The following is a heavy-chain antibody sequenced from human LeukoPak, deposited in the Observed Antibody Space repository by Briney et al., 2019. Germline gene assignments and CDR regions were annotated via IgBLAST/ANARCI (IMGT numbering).Heavy chain of an antibody. CDR2: INPNSGGT. V-gene: IGHV1-2*02. Sequence: ASVKVSCKASGYTFTGYYMHWVRQAPGQGLGWMGWINPNSGGTNYAQKFQGRVTMTRDTSISTAYMELSRLRSDDTAVYYCARIKVGATRVYYFDYWGQGTLVTVSS. CDR3: ARIKVGATRVYYFDY. D-gene: IGHD1-26*01. J-gene: IGHJ4*02. CDR1: GYTFTGYY.